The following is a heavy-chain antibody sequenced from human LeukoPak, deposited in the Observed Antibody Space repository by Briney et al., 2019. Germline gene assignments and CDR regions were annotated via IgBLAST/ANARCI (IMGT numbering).Heavy chain of an antibody. CDR3: AAAIVPAAFDY. CDR1: GGTFSSYA. D-gene: IGHD2-2*01. CDR2: IIPIFGTA. V-gene: IGHV1-69*05. J-gene: IGHJ4*02. Sequence: ASVKVSCKASGGTFSSYAISWVRQAPGQGLEWMGGIIPIFGTANYAQKFQGRVTITTDESTSTAYMELSSLRSEDTAVYYCAAAIVPAAFDYWGQGTLVPVSS.